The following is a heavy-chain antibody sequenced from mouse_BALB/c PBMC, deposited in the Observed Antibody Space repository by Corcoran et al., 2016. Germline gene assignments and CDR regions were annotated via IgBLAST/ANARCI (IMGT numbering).Heavy chain of an antibody. CDR3: ARERYGGFDY. D-gene: IGHD2-14*01. Sequence: QIQLQQSGPELVKPGASVKISCKASGYTFTDCYINWVKQKPGQGLEWIGWIYPGSGNTKYNEKFKGKATLTVDTSSSTAYMQLSSLTSEDTAVYFCARERYGGFDYWGQGTTLTVSS. CDR2: IYPGSGNT. V-gene: IGHV1-84*02. J-gene: IGHJ2*01. CDR1: GYTFTDCY.